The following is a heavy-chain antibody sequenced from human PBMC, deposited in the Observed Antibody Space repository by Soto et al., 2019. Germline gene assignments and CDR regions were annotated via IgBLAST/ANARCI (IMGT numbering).Heavy chain of an antibody. D-gene: IGHD2-8*02. Sequence: QVQLVESGGGVVQPGRPLRLSCAVSGFTVSTYGMHWVPQAPGKGLEWVAVISRDGGTKFYADSVKGRFTISRDNSRNTLFLEMNSLRGDDMAVYYCTGEVASGYWGQGTLVTVSS. CDR2: ISRDGGTK. CDR1: GFTVSTYG. J-gene: IGHJ4*02. V-gene: IGHV3-30*03. CDR3: TGEVASGY.